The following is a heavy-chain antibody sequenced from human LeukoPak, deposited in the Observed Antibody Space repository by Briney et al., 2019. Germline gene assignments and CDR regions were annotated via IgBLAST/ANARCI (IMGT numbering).Heavy chain of an antibody. CDR3: ARDIVVVVAATDGPTYYYYYGMDV. D-gene: IGHD2-15*01. CDR1: GGSINSGGYS. CDR2: FYQSGTT. V-gene: IGHV4-30-2*01. J-gene: IGHJ6*02. Sequence: PSQTLSLTCAVSGGSINSGGYSWSWIRQPPGKGLEWIGYFYQSGTTSYNPSLKSRVTISVDRSKNQFSLRLSSVTAADTAVYYCARDIVVVVAATDGPTYYYYYGMDVWGQGTTVTVSS.